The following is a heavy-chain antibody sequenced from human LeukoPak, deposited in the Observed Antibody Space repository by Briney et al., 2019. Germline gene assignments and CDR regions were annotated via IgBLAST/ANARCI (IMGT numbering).Heavy chain of an antibody. V-gene: IGHV3-74*03. J-gene: IGHJ4*02. CDR2: ISGDGTIK. CDR3: AREKNRRFDY. D-gene: IGHD2/OR15-2a*01. Sequence: GGSLRLSCEPSGFPFSSYWMLWVRQAPGEGLVWVSRISGDGTIKTYADFVRGRFIVSRDNAKNSLYLQMNSLRAEDTAVYYCAREKNRRFDYWGQGTLVTVSS. CDR1: GFPFSSYW.